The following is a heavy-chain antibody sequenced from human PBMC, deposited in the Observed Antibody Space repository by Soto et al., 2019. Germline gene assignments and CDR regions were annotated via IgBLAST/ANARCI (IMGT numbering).Heavy chain of an antibody. CDR1: GFTFRSYA. CDR3: ASVTRWSSTGGCFDY. D-gene: IGHD2-2*01. Sequence: GGSLRLSCAASGFTFRSYAMHWVRQAPGKGLEWVSVIGCDGSKKYYADSVKGRFTISRDNSKNTLYLQMNSLRAEDTAVYYCASVTRWSSTGGCFDYWGQGTLVTVSS. V-gene: IGHV3-30-3*01. CDR2: IGCDGSKK. J-gene: IGHJ4*02.